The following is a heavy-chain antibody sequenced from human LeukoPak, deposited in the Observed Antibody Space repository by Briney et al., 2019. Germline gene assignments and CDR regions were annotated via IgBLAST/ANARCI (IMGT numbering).Heavy chain of an antibody. CDR1: GFTFSSYA. CDR3: AKVVGAVAGTPYYFDY. CDR2: ISGSGGST. D-gene: IGHD6-19*01. J-gene: IGHJ4*02. Sequence: PGGSLRLSCAASGFTFSSYAMSWVRQAPGKGLEWVSAISGSGGSTYYADSVKGRFTISRDNSENTLYLQMNSLRAEDTAVYYCAKVVGAVAGTPYYFDYWGQGTLVTVSS. V-gene: IGHV3-23*01.